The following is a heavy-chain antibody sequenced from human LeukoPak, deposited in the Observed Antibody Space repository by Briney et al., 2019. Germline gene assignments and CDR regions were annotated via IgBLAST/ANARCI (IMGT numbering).Heavy chain of an antibody. J-gene: IGHJ4*02. CDR2: INRDGSQK. Sequence: PGGSLRLSCAASGFSLSGYWMTWVRQAPGKGLEWVANINRDGSQKNHVDSVQGRFTISRDNAKNSLYLQMNSLTAEDTAVYYCARDYTYCSGSSCYDRFDYWGQGIRVTVSS. D-gene: IGHD2-15*01. CDR3: ARDYTYCSGSSCYDRFDY. CDR1: GFSLSGYW. V-gene: IGHV3-7*01.